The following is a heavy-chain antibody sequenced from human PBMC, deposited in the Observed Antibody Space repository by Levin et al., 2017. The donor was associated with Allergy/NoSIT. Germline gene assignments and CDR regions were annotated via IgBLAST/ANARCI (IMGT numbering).Heavy chain of an antibody. CDR1: GFTFSSYG. V-gene: IGHV3-33*01. Sequence: SCAASGFTFSSYGMHWVRQAPGKGLEWVAVIWYDGSNKYYADSVKGRFTISRDNSKNTLYLQMNSLRAEDTAVYYCARGNYDFTHGMDVWGQGTTVTVSS. D-gene: IGHD3-3*01. CDR2: IWYDGSNK. J-gene: IGHJ6*02. CDR3: ARGNYDFTHGMDV.